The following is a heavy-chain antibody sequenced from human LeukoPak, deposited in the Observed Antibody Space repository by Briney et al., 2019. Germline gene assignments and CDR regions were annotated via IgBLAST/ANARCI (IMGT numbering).Heavy chain of an antibody. D-gene: IGHD2-15*01. J-gene: IGHJ5*02. V-gene: IGHV1-46*01. Sequence: AASVTVSCTASGYTFTSYYMHWVRQAPGQGLEWMGIINPSGGSTSYAQKFQGRVTMTRDTSTSTVYMELSSLRSEDTAVYYCARDLGCSGGSCYHTVDWFDPWGQGTLVTVSS. CDR3: ARDLGCSGGSCYHTVDWFDP. CDR1: GYTFTSYY. CDR2: INPSGGST.